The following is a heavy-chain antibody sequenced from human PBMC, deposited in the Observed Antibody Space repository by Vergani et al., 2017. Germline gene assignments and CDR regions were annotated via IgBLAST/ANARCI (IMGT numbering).Heavy chain of an antibody. Sequence: QVQLQESGPGLVKPSQTLSLTCTVSGGPISSGSYYWSWIRQPAGKGLEWIGRIYTSGSTNYNPSLKSRVTMSVDTSKNQFSLKQSSVNATDTAGYYCARGSRAAGYSGPDSWGQGTRVTVSS. CDR3: ARGSRAAGYSGPDS. D-gene: IGHD6-13*01. V-gene: IGHV4-61*02. CDR2: IYTSGST. CDR1: GGPISSGSYY. J-gene: IGHJ4*02.